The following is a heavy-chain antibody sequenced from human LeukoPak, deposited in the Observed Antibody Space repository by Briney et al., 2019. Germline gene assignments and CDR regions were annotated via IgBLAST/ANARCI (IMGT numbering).Heavy chain of an antibody. CDR3: ARAHYDSSGYWYAFDI. D-gene: IGHD3-22*01. Sequence: ASVKVSCKASGYTFTSYDINWVRQATGQGLEWMGWMNPNSGNTGYAQKFQGRVTMTRNTSISTAYMELSSLRSEDTAVYYCARAHYDSSGYWYAFDIWGQGTMVTVSS. CDR2: MNPNSGNT. CDR1: GYTFTSYD. V-gene: IGHV1-8*01. J-gene: IGHJ3*02.